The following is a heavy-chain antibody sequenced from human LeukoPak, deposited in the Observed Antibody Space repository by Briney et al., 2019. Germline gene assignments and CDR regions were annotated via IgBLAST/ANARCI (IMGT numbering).Heavy chain of an antibody. J-gene: IGHJ4*02. V-gene: IGHV3-21*01. D-gene: IGHD2-2*01. CDR2: ISSSSSYI. CDR1: GFTFSSYS. CDR3: ARDFPYCSSTSCFVFDY. Sequence: KSGGSLRLSCAASGFTFSSYSMNWVRQAPGKGLEWVSSISSSSSYIYYADSVKGRFTISRDNAKNSLYLQMNSLRAEDTAVYYCARDFPYCSSTSCFVFDYWGQETLVTVSS.